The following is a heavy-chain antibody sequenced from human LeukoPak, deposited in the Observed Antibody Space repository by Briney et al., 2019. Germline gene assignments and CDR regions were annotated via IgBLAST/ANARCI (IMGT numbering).Heavy chain of an antibody. CDR3: ARVFPPTGSSSWYYFDY. Sequence: SETLSLTCTVSGGSISSYYWSWIRQPPGKGLEWIGYIYYSGSTNYNPSLKSRVTISVDTSKNQFSLKLSSVTAADTAVYYCARVFPPTGSSSWYYFDYWGQGTLVTVSS. CDR2: IYYSGST. J-gene: IGHJ4*02. D-gene: IGHD6-13*01. CDR1: GGSISSYY. V-gene: IGHV4-59*01.